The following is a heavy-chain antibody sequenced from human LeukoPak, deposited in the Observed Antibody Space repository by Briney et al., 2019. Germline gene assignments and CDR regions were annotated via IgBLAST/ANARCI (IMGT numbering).Heavy chain of an antibody. D-gene: IGHD2-15*01. CDR2: ISGSGGST. Sequence: GGSLRLSCAASGFSLSNYAMSWGRQAPGKGLEWVSAISGSGGSTYYADSVKSRFTISRDNSKNTLYMQMNSLRAEDTAVYYCAKDEGAGYCSGGSCYNAFDIWGQGTMVTVSS. V-gene: IGHV3-23*01. CDR3: AKDEGAGYCSGGSCYNAFDI. CDR1: GFSLSNYA. J-gene: IGHJ3*02.